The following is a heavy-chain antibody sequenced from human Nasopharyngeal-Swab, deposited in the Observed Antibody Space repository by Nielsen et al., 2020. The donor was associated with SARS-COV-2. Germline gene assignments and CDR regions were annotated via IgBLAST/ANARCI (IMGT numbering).Heavy chain of an antibody. Sequence: WVRQAPGQGLEWMGIINPSAGSTSFAQKFQGRATITRDTSTTTVYMEVTSLRSEDTAVYYCARTDVGSNGAFDIWGQGTLVTVSS. J-gene: IGHJ3*02. V-gene: IGHV1-46*01. CDR3: ARTDVGSNGAFDI. D-gene: IGHD1-26*01. CDR2: INPSAGST.